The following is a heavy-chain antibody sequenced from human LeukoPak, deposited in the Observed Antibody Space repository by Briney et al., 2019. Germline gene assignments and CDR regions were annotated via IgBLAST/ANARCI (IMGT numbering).Heavy chain of an antibody. CDR1: GASFSGYY. Sequence: PSETLSLTCAVYGASFSGYYWSWIRQPPGKGLEWIGEINHSGSTNYNPSLKSRVTISVDTSKNQFSLKLSSVTAADTAVYYCARVEFDIVVVPGDITFDYWGQGTLVTVSS. J-gene: IGHJ4*02. D-gene: IGHD2-2*02. V-gene: IGHV4-34*01. CDR3: ARVEFDIVVVPGDITFDY. CDR2: INHSGST.